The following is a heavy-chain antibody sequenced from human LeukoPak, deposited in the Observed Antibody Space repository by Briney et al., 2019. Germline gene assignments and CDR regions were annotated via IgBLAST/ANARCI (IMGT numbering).Heavy chain of an antibody. CDR3: ARDSSGATGYSDY. D-gene: IGHD2-15*01. Sequence: GGSLRLSCAASGFTFNRYAMYWVRQAPGKGLEWVANIKQDGSEKHYVDSVKGRFTISRDNAKNSLYLQMNSLRAEDTAVYYCARDSSGATGYSDYWGQGTLVTVSS. CDR2: IKQDGSEK. J-gene: IGHJ4*02. V-gene: IGHV3-7*01. CDR1: GFTFNRYA.